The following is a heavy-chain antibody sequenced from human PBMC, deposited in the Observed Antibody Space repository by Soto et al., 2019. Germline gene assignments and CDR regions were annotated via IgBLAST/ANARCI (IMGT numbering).Heavy chain of an antibody. J-gene: IGHJ6*02. CDR2: IYSGGST. CDR3: ARPKIPAANPDYYYYGMDV. Sequence: GGSLRLSCAASGFTVSSNYMSWVRQAPGKGLEWVSVIYSGGSTYYADSVKGRFTISRDNSKNTLYLQMNSLRAEDTAVYYCARPKIPAANPDYYYYGMDVWGQGTTVTVSS. CDR1: GFTVSSNY. V-gene: IGHV3-53*01. D-gene: IGHD2-2*01.